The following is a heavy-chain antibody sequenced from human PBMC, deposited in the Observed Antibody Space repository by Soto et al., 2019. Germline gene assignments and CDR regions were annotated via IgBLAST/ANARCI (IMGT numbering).Heavy chain of an antibody. CDR2: SSGYNGDT. Sequence: QGHLVQSGAEVKKPGASVKVSCKASGYTFTRYGISWVRQAPGPGLEWMGWSSGYNGDTNYAQNLQYRVTITIDTSTNTAYMELRSLTSDDTAGYYCAKNGQPPYYYYGLDVLGQGTTVTVSS. J-gene: IGHJ6*02. CDR1: GYTFTRYG. V-gene: IGHV1-18*01. D-gene: IGHD2-8*01. CDR3: AKNGQPPYYYYGLDV.